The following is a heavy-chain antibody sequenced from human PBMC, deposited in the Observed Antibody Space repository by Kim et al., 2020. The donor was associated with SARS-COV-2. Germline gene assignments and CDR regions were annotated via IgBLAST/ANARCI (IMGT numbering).Heavy chain of an antibody. CDR1: GFTFDDYG. CDR3: ARGGYGDYPRFWSKNNWFDP. D-gene: IGHD4-17*01. Sequence: GGSLRLSCAASGFTFDDYGMSWVRQAPGKGLEWVSGINWNGGSTGYADSVKGRFTISRDNAKNSLYLQMNSLRAEDTALYHCARGGYGDYPRFWSKNNWFDPWGQGTLVTVSS. V-gene: IGHV3-20*01. CDR2: INWNGGST. J-gene: IGHJ5*02.